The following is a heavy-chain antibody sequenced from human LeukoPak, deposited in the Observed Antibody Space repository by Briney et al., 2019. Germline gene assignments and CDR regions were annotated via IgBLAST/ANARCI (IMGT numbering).Heavy chain of an antibody. V-gene: IGHV5-51*01. CDR2: IYPGDSDT. D-gene: IGHD3-10*01. CDR3: ARLYYGSGRDKNWFDP. CDR1: GYSFTSYW. J-gene: IGHJ5*02. Sequence: GESLKISCKGSGYSFTSYWIGWVRQLPGKGLEWMGIIYPGDSDTRYSPSFQGQVTISADKSTSTAYPHWSSLKASDTAMYYCARLYYGSGRDKNWFDPWGQGTLVTVSS.